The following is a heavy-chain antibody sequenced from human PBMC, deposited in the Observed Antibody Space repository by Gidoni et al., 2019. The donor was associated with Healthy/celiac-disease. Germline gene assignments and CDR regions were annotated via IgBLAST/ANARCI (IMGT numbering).Heavy chain of an antibody. V-gene: IGHV4-61*01. D-gene: IGHD3-9*01. CDR2: IYYSGST. CDR3: ARDVDDILTGQGGMDV. J-gene: IGHJ6*02. CDR1: GGSVSRGSYY. Sequence: QVQLQESGPGLVKPSETLSLTCTVSGGSVSRGSYYWSWIRQPPWKGLEWIGYIYYSGSTNYNPSLKSRVTISVDTSKNQFSLKLSSVTAADTAVYYCARDVDDILTGQGGMDVWGQGTTVTVSS.